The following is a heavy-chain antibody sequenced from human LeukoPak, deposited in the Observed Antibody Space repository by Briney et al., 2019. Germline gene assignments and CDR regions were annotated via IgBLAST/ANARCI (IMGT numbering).Heavy chain of an antibody. Sequence: PGGSLRLSCAASGFTFSSYAMSWVRQAPGKGLELVSAISGSGGSTTYAHPMKGRFTISRDNSTNTLYLQMNSLRAEATAVYYCAKDPQYYYDSSGYSFDYWGQGTPVSISS. CDR2: ISGSGGST. CDR1: GFTFSSYA. CDR3: AKDPQYYYDSSGYSFDY. V-gene: IGHV3-23*01. D-gene: IGHD3-22*01. J-gene: IGHJ4*02.